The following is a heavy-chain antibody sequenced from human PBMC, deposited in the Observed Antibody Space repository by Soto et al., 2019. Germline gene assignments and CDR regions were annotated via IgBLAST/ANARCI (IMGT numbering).Heavy chain of an antibody. Sequence: EVQLVESGGGLVKPGGSLRLSCAASGFTFSNAWMSWVRQAAGKGLEWVGRIKSKTDGGTTDYAATVKGRFTISRDDSKNTLYLQMNSLKTEDTAVYYCTTSYYDFWSGYELPGDYYYMDVWGKGTTVTVSS. CDR3: TTSYYDFWSGYELPGDYYYMDV. V-gene: IGHV3-15*01. CDR1: GFTFSNAW. CDR2: IKSKTDGGTT. J-gene: IGHJ6*03. D-gene: IGHD3-3*01.